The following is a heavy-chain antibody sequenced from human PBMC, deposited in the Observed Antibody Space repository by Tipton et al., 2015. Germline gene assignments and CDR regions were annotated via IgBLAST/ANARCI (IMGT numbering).Heavy chain of an antibody. CDR2: FSPGDSDP. CDR3: ARLSINGWWATAY. J-gene: IGHJ4*02. CDR1: GYSFANYW. Sequence: VQLVQSGAEVKKPGESLKISCKGSGYSFANYWIGWVRQMTGKGLEWMGIFSPGDSDPRYSPSFQGQVTISGDKSISTAYLQWSSLRASDTAMYYCARLSINGWWATAYWGQGTLVTVTS. V-gene: IGHV5-51*01. D-gene: IGHD6-19*01.